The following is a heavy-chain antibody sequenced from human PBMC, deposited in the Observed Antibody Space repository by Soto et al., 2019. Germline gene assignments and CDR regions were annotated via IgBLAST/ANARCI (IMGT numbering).Heavy chain of an antibody. J-gene: IGHJ4*02. V-gene: IGHV4-31*03. CDR2: IYYSGST. CDR3: ARTTTVVTLDY. CDR1: GGSISSGGYY. D-gene: IGHD4-17*01. Sequence: QVQLQESGPGLVKPSQTLSLTCTVSGGSISSGGYYWSWIRQHPGKGLEWIGYIYYSGSTYYNPSLKSXXTXSVXTSKNQFSLKLSSVTAADTAVYYCARTTTVVTLDYWGQGTLVTVSS.